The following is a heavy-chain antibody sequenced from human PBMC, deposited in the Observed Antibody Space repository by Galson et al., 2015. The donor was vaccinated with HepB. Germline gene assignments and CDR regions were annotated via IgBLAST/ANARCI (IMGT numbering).Heavy chain of an antibody. Sequence: SVKVSCKASGYTFTSYAMHWVRQAPGQRLEWMGWINAGNGNTKYSQKFQGRVTITRDTSASTAYMELSSLRSEDTAVYYCATLKAGIGAFDIWGQGTMVTVSS. D-gene: IGHD3-10*01. CDR2: INAGNGNT. CDR3: ATLKAGIGAFDI. CDR1: GYTFTSYA. J-gene: IGHJ3*02. V-gene: IGHV1-3*01.